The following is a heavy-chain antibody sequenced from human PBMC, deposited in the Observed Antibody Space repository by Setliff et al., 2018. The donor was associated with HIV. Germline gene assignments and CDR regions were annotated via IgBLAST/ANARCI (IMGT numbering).Heavy chain of an antibody. V-gene: IGHV3-74*01. J-gene: IGHJ3*02. D-gene: IGHD6-25*01. CDR3: VGPFGYNGFYI. CDR2: INNDGSST. CDR1: GFTVSSYW. Sequence: ETLSLSCEASGFTVSSYWMHWVRQAPGKGLVWVSRINNDGSSTTYADSVKGRFTISKDIAKNTLNLQMNSLRAEDTAIYYCVGPFGYNGFYIWGQGIMVTVSS.